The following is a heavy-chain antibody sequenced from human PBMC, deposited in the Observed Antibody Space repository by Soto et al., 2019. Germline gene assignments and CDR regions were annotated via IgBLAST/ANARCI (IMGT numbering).Heavy chain of an antibody. J-gene: IGHJ4*02. CDR1: GFSLSTSGVG. V-gene: IGHV2-5*02. D-gene: IGHD3-22*01. CDR2: IYWDDDK. CDR3: AHRSSGRNYFDY. Sequence: QITLKESGPTLVKPTQTLTLTCTFSGFSLSTSGVGVGWIRQPPGKALEWLALIYWDDDKRYSPSLKSRLTITKDTSKNQVVLTMTHLDPEDTDTYYCAHRSSGRNYFDYWGQGTLVIVSS.